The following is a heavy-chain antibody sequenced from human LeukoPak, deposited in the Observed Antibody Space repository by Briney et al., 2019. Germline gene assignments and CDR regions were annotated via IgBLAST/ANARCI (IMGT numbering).Heavy chain of an antibody. V-gene: IGHV1-18*01. Sequence: GASVKVSCKASGYTFTSYGISWGRQAPGQGLEWRGWISAYNGNTNYAQKLQGRVTMTTDTSTSTAYMELSSLRYEDTAVYYCARDQTPAWLGNSWFDHWGQGTLVTVSS. D-gene: IGHD2/OR15-2a*01. CDR3: ARDQTPAWLGNSWFDH. CDR1: GYTFTSYG. J-gene: IGHJ5*02. CDR2: ISAYNGNT.